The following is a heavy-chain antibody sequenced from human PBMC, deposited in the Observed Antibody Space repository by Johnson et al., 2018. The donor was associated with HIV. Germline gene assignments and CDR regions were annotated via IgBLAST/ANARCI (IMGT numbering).Heavy chain of an antibody. CDR3: ARVSLAYSYGYDAFDI. Sequence: VQLVESGGGLVQRVGSLRLSCAGSGFTVSRNYMSWVRQAPGKGLEWVSIIYSGGVTNYADSVKGRFTISRDNSKNTLYLQMNSLRTEDTAVYYCARVSLAYSYGYDAFDIWGQGTMVIVSS. V-gene: IGHV3-66*02. CDR2: IYSGGVT. D-gene: IGHD5-18*01. CDR1: GFTVSRNY. J-gene: IGHJ3*02.